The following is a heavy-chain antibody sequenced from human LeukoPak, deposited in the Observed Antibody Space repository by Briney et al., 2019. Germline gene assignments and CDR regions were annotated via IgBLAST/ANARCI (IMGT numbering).Heavy chain of an antibody. J-gene: IGHJ4*01. V-gene: IGHV4-38-2*02. CDR1: GYSISSGYF. Sequence: SETLSLTCSISGYSISSGYFWGWIRQPPGKGLEWIGNIHHDGITYYNPSLKSRVTISIDTSKNQVSLKMSSVTAADTAVYYCAKSGGYGLIDYWGQGTLVTVSS. CDR2: IHHDGIT. D-gene: IGHD6-25*01. CDR3: AKSGGYGLIDY.